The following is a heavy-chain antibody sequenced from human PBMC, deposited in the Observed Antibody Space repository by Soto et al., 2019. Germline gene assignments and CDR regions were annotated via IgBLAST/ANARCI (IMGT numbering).Heavy chain of an antibody. J-gene: IGHJ6*02. CDR1: GFTFSSYS. V-gene: IGHV3-21*01. Sequence: GGSLRLSCAASGFTFSSYSMNWVRQAPGKGLEWVSSISSSSSYIYYADSVKGRFTISRDNAKNSLYLQMNSLRAEDTAVYYSARDPVTMIVVVTPSGMDVWSQGTTVTVSS. CDR2: ISSSSSYI. CDR3: ARDPVTMIVVVTPSGMDV. D-gene: IGHD3-22*01.